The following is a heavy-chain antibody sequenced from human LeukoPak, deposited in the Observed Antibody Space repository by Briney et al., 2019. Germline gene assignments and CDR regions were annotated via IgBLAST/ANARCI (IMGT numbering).Heavy chain of an antibody. Sequence: GGSLRLSCGVSGFTLSRYSMNWVRQAPGKGLEWVSSISSSSSYIYYADSVKGRFTISRDNAKNSLYLQMNSLRAEDTAVYYCARELVATFDSWGQGTLVTVSS. V-gene: IGHV3-21*01. CDR1: GFTLSRYS. D-gene: IGHD5-12*01. CDR2: ISSSSSYI. CDR3: ARELVATFDS. J-gene: IGHJ4*02.